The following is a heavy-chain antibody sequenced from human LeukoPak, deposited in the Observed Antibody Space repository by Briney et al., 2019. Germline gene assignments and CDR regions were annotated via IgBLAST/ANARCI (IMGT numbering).Heavy chain of an antibody. CDR1: GFTFSSYE. Sequence: GGPLRLSCAASGFTFSSYEMNWVRQAPGKGLEWVSYISSSGSTIYYADSLKGRFTISRDNAKNSLYLQMNSLRAEDTAVYYCARVADYYDSSGYYVFSGGSNWFDPWGQGTLVTVSS. J-gene: IGHJ5*02. D-gene: IGHD3-22*01. CDR2: ISSSGSTI. V-gene: IGHV3-48*03. CDR3: ARVADYYDSSGYYVFSGGSNWFDP.